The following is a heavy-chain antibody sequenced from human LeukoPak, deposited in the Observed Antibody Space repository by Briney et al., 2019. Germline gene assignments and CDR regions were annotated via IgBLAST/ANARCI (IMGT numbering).Heavy chain of an antibody. CDR3: ARDHEGVVGTTGGIDY. V-gene: IGHV1-69*06. J-gene: IGHJ4*02. Sequence: SVKVSCKASGGTFSSYAISWVRQAPGQGLEWMGGIIPIFGTANYAQKFQGRVTITADKSTSTAYMELSSLRAEDTAMYYCARDHEGVVGTTGGIDYWGQGTLVTVSS. CDR1: GGTFSSYA. CDR2: IIPIFGTA. D-gene: IGHD1-26*01.